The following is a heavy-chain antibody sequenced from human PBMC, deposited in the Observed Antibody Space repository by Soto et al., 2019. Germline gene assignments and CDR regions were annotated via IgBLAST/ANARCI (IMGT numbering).Heavy chain of an antibody. CDR1: GGSFSGYY. J-gene: IGHJ4*02. V-gene: IGHV4-34*01. CDR2: INHSGST. Sequence: SETLSLTCAVYGGSFSGYYWSWIRQPPGKGLEWIGEINHSGSTNYNPSLKSRVTISVDTSKNQFSLKLSSVAAADTAVYYCALPRVRAYRYWGQGTLVTVSS. D-gene: IGHD1-26*01. CDR3: ALPRVRAYRY.